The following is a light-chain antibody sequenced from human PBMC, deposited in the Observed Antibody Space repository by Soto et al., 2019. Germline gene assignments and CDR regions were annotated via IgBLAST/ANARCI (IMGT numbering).Light chain of an antibody. V-gene: IGKV3-20*01. CDR3: QQYVTSSPRT. CDR1: HTISSSY. Sequence: EIVLTQSPCALSLSPGERATLSCRASHTISSSYLAWYQQKPGQAPRLLMYGISRRATGIPDRFSGSGSGTDFTLTITRLEPEDFAVYYCQQYVTSSPRTFGQGTRLEI. J-gene: IGKJ5*01. CDR2: GIS.